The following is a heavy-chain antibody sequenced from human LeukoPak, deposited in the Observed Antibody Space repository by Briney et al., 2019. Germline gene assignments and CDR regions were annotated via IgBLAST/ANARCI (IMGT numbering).Heavy chain of an antibody. V-gene: IGHV4-59*01. D-gene: IGHD3-9*01. CDR2: IYYSGST. CDR3: ARADLNYDIPGGVAEPTNWYFDL. Sequence: PSETLSLTCTVSGGSISSYYWSWIRQPPGKGLEWIGYIYYSGSTNYNPSLKSRVTISVDTSKNQFSLKLSSVTAADTAVYYCARADLNYDIPGGVAEPTNWYFDLWGRGTLVTVSS. J-gene: IGHJ2*01. CDR1: GGSISSYY.